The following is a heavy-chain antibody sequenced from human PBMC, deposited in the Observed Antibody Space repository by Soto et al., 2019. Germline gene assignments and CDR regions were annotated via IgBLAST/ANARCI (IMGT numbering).Heavy chain of an antibody. CDR1: GPTFIAYY. CDR3: ARVSFFVPN. J-gene: IGHJ4*02. V-gene: IGHV1-2*02. CDR2: IDTKSGGT. D-gene: IGHD6-6*01. Sequence: QLVQSGAEVKKPGASVRVSCKTSGPTFIAYYIHWVRQAPGQGLEWMGWIDTKSGGTTYEQKFPGTVPMTSDTSNCTAYMALTRLSSTDPAVYYCARVSFFVPNWGRGTLFTFSS.